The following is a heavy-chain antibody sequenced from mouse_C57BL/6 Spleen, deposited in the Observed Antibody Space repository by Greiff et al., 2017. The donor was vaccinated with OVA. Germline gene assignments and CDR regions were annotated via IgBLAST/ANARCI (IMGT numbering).Heavy chain of an antibody. CDR3: ARRDYYGNYEGWYFDV. CDR1: GYTFTSYW. V-gene: IGHV1-64*01. J-gene: IGHJ1*03. Sequence: VQLQESGAELVKPGASVKLSCKASGYTFTSYWMHWVKQRPGQGLEWIGMIHPNSGSTNYNEKFKSKATLTVDKSSSTAYMQLSSLTSEDSAVYYCARRDYYGNYEGWYFDVWGTGTTVTVSS. CDR2: IHPNSGST. D-gene: IGHD2-1*01.